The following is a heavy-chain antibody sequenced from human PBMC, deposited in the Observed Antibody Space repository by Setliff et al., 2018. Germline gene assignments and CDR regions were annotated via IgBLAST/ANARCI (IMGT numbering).Heavy chain of an antibody. Sequence: PGGSLRLSCEASGFSFSNYAMNWVRQAPGKGLQWVSSVSGSGMTRDYTDSVKGRFTVSRDSSQNKIHLQMDSLRAEDTGKYFCARADSDSYYPYYFDFWGQGVLVTVSS. J-gene: IGHJ4*02. D-gene: IGHD3-22*01. V-gene: IGHV3-23*01. CDR2: VSGSGMTR. CDR1: GFSFSNYA. CDR3: ARADSDSYYPYYFDF.